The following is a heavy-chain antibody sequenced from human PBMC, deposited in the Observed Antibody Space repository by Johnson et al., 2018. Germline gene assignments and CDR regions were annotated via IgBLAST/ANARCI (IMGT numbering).Heavy chain of an antibody. J-gene: IGHJ3*02. CDR3: AKDRLSYCSGGTCYLTAFDI. D-gene: IGHD2-15*01. V-gene: IGHV3-30*18. Sequence: QVQLVESGGGVVQPGRSLRLSCAASGFTFGSYGMQWVRQAPGKGLEWVAVISYDGSNKYYADSVKGRFTISRDNSKNTLYRQMNRLRAEDTAVYLCAKDRLSYCSGGTCYLTAFDIWGQGTMVTVSS. CDR2: ISYDGSNK. CDR1: GFTFGSYG.